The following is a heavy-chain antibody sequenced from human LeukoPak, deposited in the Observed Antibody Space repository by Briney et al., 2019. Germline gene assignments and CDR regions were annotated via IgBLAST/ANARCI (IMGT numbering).Heavy chain of an antibody. V-gene: IGHV3-48*04. J-gene: IGHJ4*02. CDR1: GFTFSSFT. CDR3: ARDNYDTGGYYFD. Sequence: PGGSLRLSCATSGFTFSSFTMNWVRQAPGKGLEWVSYISSSGSTIYYADSVKGRFTISRDNAKNSLYLQMNSLRAEDTAVYYCARDNYDTGGYYFDWGQGTLVTVSS. D-gene: IGHD3-22*01. CDR2: ISSSGSTI.